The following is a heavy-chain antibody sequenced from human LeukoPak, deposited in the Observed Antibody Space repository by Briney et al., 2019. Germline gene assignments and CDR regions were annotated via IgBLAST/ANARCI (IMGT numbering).Heavy chain of an antibody. J-gene: IGHJ4*02. D-gene: IGHD2-21*02. CDR2: IRYDGSDK. CDR3: ANPYCGGDCYPDFDY. CDR1: GFTFSDYG. Sequence: PGGSLRLSCAASGFTFSDYGMHWVRQAPGKGLEWVAFIRYDGSDKYSTDSVKGRFTISRDNSKNTLYLQMNSLRAEDTAVYYCANPYCGGDCYPDFDYWGQGTLVTVSS. V-gene: IGHV3-30*02.